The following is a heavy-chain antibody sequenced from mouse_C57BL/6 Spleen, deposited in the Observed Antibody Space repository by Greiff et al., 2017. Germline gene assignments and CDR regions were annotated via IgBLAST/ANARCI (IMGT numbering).Heavy chain of an antibody. CDR1: GFTFSSYA. CDR3: ARGSRYGYFDV. CDR2: ISDGGSYT. Sequence: EVKLVESGGGLVKPGGSLKLSCAASGFTFSSYAMSWVRQTPEKRLEWVATISDGGSYTYYPDNVKGRFTISRDNAKNNLYLQMSHLKSEDTAMYYCARGSRYGYFDVWGTGTTVTVSS. V-gene: IGHV5-4*03. D-gene: IGHD1-1*01. J-gene: IGHJ1*03.